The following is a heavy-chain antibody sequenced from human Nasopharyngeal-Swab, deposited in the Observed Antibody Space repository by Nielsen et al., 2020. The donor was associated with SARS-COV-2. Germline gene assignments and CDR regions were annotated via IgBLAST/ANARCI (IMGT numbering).Heavy chain of an antibody. V-gene: IGHV1-46*01. CDR1: GYTFSTYV. J-gene: IGHJ6*03. Sequence: ASVKVSCKASGYTFSTYVIHWVRQAPGQGLEWMGIINPSGSSTSYAQKFQGRVTMTRDTSTSTVYMELSSLRSEDTAVYYCARSYYYDSSGYTFDYYYYMDVWGKGTTVTVSS. CDR2: INPSGSST. CDR3: ARSYYYDSSGYTFDYYYYMDV. D-gene: IGHD3-22*01.